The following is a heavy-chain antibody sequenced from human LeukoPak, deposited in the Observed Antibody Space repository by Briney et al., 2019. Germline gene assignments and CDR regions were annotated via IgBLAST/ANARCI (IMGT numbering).Heavy chain of an antibody. J-gene: IGHJ4*02. CDR3: ARAVWDSSGHLFDY. CDR1: GFTFSSYS. CDR2: ISGSSSYI. V-gene: IGHV3-21*01. Sequence: PGGSLRLSCAASGFTFSSYSMNWVRQAPGKGLEWVSSISGSSSYIYYADSVKGRFTISRDNAKNSLYLQMNSLRAEDTAVYYCARAVWDSSGHLFDYWGQGTLVTVS. D-gene: IGHD3-22*01.